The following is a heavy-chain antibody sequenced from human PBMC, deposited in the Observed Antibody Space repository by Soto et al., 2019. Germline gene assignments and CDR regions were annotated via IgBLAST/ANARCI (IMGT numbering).Heavy chain of an antibody. CDR1: GFIFNTYS. CDR3: ARFGLVTFDC. CDR2: ISPSGSYM. J-gene: IGHJ4*02. D-gene: IGHD3-3*01. V-gene: IGHV3-21*01. Sequence: PGGSLRVSCAASGFIFNTYSMDWVRQAPGKGLEWVASISPSGSYMYYGDSLKGRFTVSRDNAKNSLYLQMDSLRADDTAIYYCARFGLVTFDCWGQGTLVTVSS.